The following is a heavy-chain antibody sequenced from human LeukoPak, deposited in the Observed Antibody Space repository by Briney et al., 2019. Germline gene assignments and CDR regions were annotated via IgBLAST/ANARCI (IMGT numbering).Heavy chain of an antibody. Sequence: GGSLRLSCAASGFTFSSYAMSWVRQAPGKGLEWVSAISGSGGSTYYADSVKGRFTISRDNSKNTLYLQMNSLRAEDTAVYDCAKGYYYYDISGLFDYWGQGPLVTVSS. CDR2: ISGSGGST. CDR1: GFTFSSYA. CDR3: AKGYYYYDISGLFDY. J-gene: IGHJ4*02. D-gene: IGHD3-22*01. V-gene: IGHV3-23*01.